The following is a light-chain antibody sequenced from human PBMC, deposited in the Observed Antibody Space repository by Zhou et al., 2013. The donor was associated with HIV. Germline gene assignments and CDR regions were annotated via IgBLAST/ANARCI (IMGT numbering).Light chain of an antibody. CDR3: QQYGNSPFT. CDR2: DAS. CDR1: QSVSSNY. V-gene: IGKV3-20*01. Sequence: EIVLTQSPGTLSLSPGERATLSCRASQSVSSNYLAWYQQKRGQAPRLLIFDASRRATGIPDRFSGSGSGTDFTLTISRLEPEDCAVFYXQQYGNSPFTFGPGTTIDIK. J-gene: IGKJ3*01.